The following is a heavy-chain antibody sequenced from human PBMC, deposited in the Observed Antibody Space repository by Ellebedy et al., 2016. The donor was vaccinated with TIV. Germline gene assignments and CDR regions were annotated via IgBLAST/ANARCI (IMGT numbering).Heavy chain of an antibody. D-gene: IGHD1-1*01. J-gene: IGHJ4*02. Sequence: GESLKISXKNSGYSFTSYWIGWVRQMSGKGLEWMGIIYPGDSDTRYSPSFQDQVTISVDKSISTAFLQWSSLKASDTAMYYCARPTTLYGVDHWGQGTLVTVSS. CDR3: ARPTTLYGVDH. CDR1: GYSFTSYW. CDR2: IYPGDSDT. V-gene: IGHV5-51*01.